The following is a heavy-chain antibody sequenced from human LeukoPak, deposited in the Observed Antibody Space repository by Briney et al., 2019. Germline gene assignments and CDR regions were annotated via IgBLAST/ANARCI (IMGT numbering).Heavy chain of an antibody. CDR2: INWNGGST. CDR3: ARDDDDSSGYYSNYYYGMDV. D-gene: IGHD3-22*01. CDR1: GFTFDDYG. J-gene: IGHJ6*02. Sequence: GGSLRLSCAASGFTFDDYGMSWVRQAPGKGLEWVSGINWNGGSTGYADSVKGRFTISRDNAKNSLYLQTNSLRAEDTALYYCARDDDDSSGYYSNYYYGMDVWGQGTTVTVSS. V-gene: IGHV3-20*04.